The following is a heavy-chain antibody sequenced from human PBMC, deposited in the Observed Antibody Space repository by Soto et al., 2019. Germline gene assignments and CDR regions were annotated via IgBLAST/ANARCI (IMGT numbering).Heavy chain of an antibody. J-gene: IGHJ4*02. CDR2: INHTGST. Sequence: TXAALCVNCADHGGSCIGYKWTWIRQPPGKGLEWIGEINHTGSTDYNPSLKSRVTISVDTSKNQFSLKLRSVTAADTAVYYCARGIPRGAPDKYYPDSWGQGALVPVSS. V-gene: IGHV4-34*01. D-gene: IGHD3-10*01. CDR3: ARGIPRGAPDKYYPDS. CDR1: GGSCIGYK.